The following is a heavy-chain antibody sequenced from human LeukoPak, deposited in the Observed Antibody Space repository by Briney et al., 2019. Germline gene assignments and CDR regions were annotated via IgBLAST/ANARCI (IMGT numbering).Heavy chain of an antibody. J-gene: IGHJ6*02. CDR2: IYYSGST. D-gene: IGHD6-19*01. CDR1: GGSISSYY. Sequence: PSETLSLTCTVSGGSISSYYWSWIRQPPGKGLEWIGYIYYSGSTNYNPSLKSRVTISVDTSKNQFSLKLSSVTAADTAVYYCARDLVAVAGTGGGYYYYGMDVWGQGTTVTVSS. CDR3: ARDLVAVAGTGGGYYYYGMDV. V-gene: IGHV4-59*01.